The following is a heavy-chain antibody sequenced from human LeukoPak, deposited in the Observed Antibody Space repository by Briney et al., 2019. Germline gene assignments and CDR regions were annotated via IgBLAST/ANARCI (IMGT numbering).Heavy chain of an antibody. Sequence: ASVKVSCKASGYTFTSYYMHWVRQAPGQGLEWMGIINPAVGSTTYAQKFQGRVTVTRDTSTTTVYMELSSLRSEDMAVYYCARDRPKSVAVAGIGGYFDYWGQGTLVTVTS. D-gene: IGHD6-19*01. CDR1: GYTFTSYY. CDR2: INPAVGST. V-gene: IGHV1-46*01. J-gene: IGHJ4*02. CDR3: ARDRPKSVAVAGIGGYFDY.